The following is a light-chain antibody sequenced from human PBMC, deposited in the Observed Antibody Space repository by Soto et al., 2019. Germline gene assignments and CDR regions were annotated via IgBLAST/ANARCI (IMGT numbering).Light chain of an antibody. CDR2: DVG. J-gene: IGLJ1*01. V-gene: IGLV2-11*01. Sequence: QSALTQPRSVSGSPGQSGTISCTGTSSDVGGYNYVSWYQQHPGKAPKLMIYDVGKRPSGVPDRFSGSKSGNTASLTISGLQAEDEADYYCCSYAGSYTYVFGTGTKLTVL. CDR3: CSYAGSYTYV. CDR1: SSDVGGYNY.